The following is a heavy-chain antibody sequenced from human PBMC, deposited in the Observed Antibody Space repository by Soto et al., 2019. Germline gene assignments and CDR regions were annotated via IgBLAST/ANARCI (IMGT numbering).Heavy chain of an antibody. CDR1: GYTFTSYY. CDR2: INPSGGST. Sequence: ASVKVSCKASGYTFTSYYMHWVRQAPGQGLEWMGIINPSGGSTSYAQKFQGRVTMTRDTSTSTVYMELSSLRSEDTAVYYCARDIPVGGYEDYWGQGTLVTDSS. CDR3: ARDIPVGGYEDY. V-gene: IGHV1-46*01. D-gene: IGHD5-12*01. J-gene: IGHJ4*02.